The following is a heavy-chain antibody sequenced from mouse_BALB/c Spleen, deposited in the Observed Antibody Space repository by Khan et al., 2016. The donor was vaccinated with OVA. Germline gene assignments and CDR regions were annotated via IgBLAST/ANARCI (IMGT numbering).Heavy chain of an antibody. CDR1: GYTFRSFG. D-gene: IGHD1-1*01. CDR3: ARPPYFSYVIGY. CDR2: INTYTGEP. V-gene: IGHV9-3-1*01. Sequence: QIQLVQSGPELKKPGETVKISCKASGYTFRSFGMNWVKQAPGKGLKWMGWINTYTGEPTYADDFKGRYVFSLETYASTAYLQINNLKNEDTATNFCARPPYFSYVIGYWGQGSSVTVSS. J-gene: IGHJ4*01.